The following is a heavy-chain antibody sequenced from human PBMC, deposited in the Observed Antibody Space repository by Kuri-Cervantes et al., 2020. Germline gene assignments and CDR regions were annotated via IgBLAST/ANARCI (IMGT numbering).Heavy chain of an antibody. D-gene: IGHD5-12*01. CDR1: GGSISSSSYY. CDR3: ARGAYGDY. CDR2: IYYSGST. Sequence: SETLSLTCTVSGGSISSSSYYWGWIRQPPGKGLEWIGYIYYSGSTNYNPSLKSRVTISVDTSKNQFSLKLSSVTAADTAVYYCARGAYGDYWGQGTLVTVSS. J-gene: IGHJ4*02. V-gene: IGHV4-61*05.